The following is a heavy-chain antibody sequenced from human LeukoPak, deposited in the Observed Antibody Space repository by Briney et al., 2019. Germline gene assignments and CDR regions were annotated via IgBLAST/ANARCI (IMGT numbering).Heavy chain of an antibody. V-gene: IGHV3-7*01. CDR3: ARLKDDVTKLDY. CDR1: GFTFGRYW. J-gene: IGHJ4*02. CDR2: INQGGSRL. D-gene: IGHD2-8*01. Sequence: GGSLRLSCAGSGFTFGRYWMSWVRQAPGKGLEWVASINQGGSRLHYLDSVTGRFIISRDDAQNSLFLQMTRLRVDDTAVYYSARLKDDVTKLDYWGQGTLVSVSS.